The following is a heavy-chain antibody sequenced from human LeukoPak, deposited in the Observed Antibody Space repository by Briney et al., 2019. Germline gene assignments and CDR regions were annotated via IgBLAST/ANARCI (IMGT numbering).Heavy chain of an antibody. Sequence: GGSLRLSCAASGSTFDDYAMHWVRQAPGKGLEWVSLISGDGGSTYYADSVKGRFTISRDNCKNSLYLQMNSLRTEDTALYYCAKDPYYYDSSGYYYPDYWGQGTLVTVSS. V-gene: IGHV3-43*02. J-gene: IGHJ4*02. D-gene: IGHD3-22*01. CDR1: GSTFDDYA. CDR2: ISGDGGST. CDR3: AKDPYYYDSSGYYYPDY.